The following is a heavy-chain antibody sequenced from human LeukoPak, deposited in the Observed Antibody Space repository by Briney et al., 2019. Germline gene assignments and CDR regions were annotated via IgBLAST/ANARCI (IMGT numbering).Heavy chain of an antibody. Sequence: GGSLRLSCVASGFTFSSYAMSWVRETPARGLEWVAVISYDGSNKYYADSVKGRFTISRDNSKNTLYLQMNSLRAEDTAVYYCARDRYSSGWWFNYWGQGTLVTVSS. CDR2: ISYDGSNK. CDR3: ARDRYSSGWWFNY. D-gene: IGHD6-19*01. CDR1: GFTFSSYA. V-gene: IGHV3-30*19. J-gene: IGHJ4*02.